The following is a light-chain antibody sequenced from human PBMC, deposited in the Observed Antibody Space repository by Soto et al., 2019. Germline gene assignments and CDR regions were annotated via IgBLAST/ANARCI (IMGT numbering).Light chain of an antibody. J-gene: IGLJ2*01. CDR2: LNSDGSH. CDR1: SGHSSYA. Sequence: QLVLTQSPSASASLGASVKLTCTLSSGHSSYAIVWHQQQPEKGPRYLMKLNSDGSHSKGDGIPERFSGSSSGAERYLTISSLQSEDEADYYCQTGGTGIKFGGGTKLTVL. CDR3: QTGGTGIK. V-gene: IGLV4-69*01.